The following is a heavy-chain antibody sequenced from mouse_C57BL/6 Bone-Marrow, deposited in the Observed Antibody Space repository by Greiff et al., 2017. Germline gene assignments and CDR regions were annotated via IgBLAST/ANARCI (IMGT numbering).Heavy chain of an antibody. J-gene: IGHJ2*01. V-gene: IGHV5-6*02. CDR2: LSSGGSYT. Sequence: DVKLVESGGDLVKPGGSLKLSCAASGFPFSSYGMSWVRQTPDKRLEWVATLSSGGSYTYYPDSVKGRFTISRDNAKNTLYLQMSSLKSEDTAMYYCARGPHYFDYWGQGTTLTVSS. CDR1: GFPFSSYG. CDR3: ARGPHYFDY.